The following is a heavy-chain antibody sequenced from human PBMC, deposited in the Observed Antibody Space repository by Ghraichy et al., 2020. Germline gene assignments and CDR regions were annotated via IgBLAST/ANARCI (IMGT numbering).Heavy chain of an antibody. D-gene: IGHD1-14*01. Sequence: SETLSLTCAISGDTVSNNRGAWSWIRQSPSRGLEWLGRTFYRSKWYNEYGISVKSRITITADTAKNQLVLHLNSVTPEDTAVYYCAGAATTTFDNWGPGTLVTVSS. CDR2: TFYRSKWYN. V-gene: IGHV6-1*01. CDR3: AGAATTTFDN. CDR1: GDTVSNNRGA. J-gene: IGHJ4*01.